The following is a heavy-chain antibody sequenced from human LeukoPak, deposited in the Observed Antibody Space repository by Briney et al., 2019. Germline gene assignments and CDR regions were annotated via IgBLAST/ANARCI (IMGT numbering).Heavy chain of an antibody. J-gene: IGHJ4*02. CDR1: GDSISSYY. CDR2: IYHSGST. CDR3: ARGVVITFGGAADY. D-gene: IGHD3-16*01. V-gene: IGHV4-59*01. Sequence: PSETLSLTCTVSGDSISSYYWSWVRQPPGKGLEWIGYIYHSGSTNYNPSLKSRVTISIDTSKNQFSLKLSSVTAADTAVYYCARGVVITFGGAADYWGKGTLVTVSS.